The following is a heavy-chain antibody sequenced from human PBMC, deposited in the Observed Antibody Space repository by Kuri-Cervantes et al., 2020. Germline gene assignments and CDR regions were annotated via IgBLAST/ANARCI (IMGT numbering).Heavy chain of an antibody. CDR1: GGSISSYY. D-gene: IGHD2/OR15-2a*01. CDR2: IYYSGST. CDR3: ARSRRLGFLDY. V-gene: IGHV4-39*01. Sequence: GSLRLSCTVSGGSISSYYWGWIRQPPGKGLEWIGSIYYSGSTYYNPSLKSRVTISVDTSKNQFSLKLSSVTAADTAVYYCARSRRLGFLDYWGQGTLVTVSS. J-gene: IGHJ4*02.